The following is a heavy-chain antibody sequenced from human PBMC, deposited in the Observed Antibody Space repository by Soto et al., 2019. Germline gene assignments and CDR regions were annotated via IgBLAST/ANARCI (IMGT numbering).Heavy chain of an antibody. CDR2: IYHSGST. CDR3: ARGTVSVAGLHYFDY. D-gene: IGHD6-19*01. CDR1: GYSISSGYY. Sequence: PSETLSLTCAVSGYSISSGYYWGWIRQPPGKGLEWIGSIYHSGSTYYNPSLKSRVTISVDTSKNQFSLKLSSVTAADTAVYYCARGTVSVAGLHYFDYWGQGTLVTVSS. V-gene: IGHV4-38-2*01. J-gene: IGHJ4*02.